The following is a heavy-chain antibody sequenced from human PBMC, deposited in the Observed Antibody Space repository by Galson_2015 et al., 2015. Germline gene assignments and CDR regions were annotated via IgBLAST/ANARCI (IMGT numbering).Heavy chain of an antibody. CDR2: ISGSGGST. D-gene: IGHD5-12*01. CDR3: AKDLSGYRGYEYAFET. V-gene: IGHV3-23*01. J-gene: IGHJ3*02. CDR1: GFTFSSYA. Sequence: SLRLSCAASGFTFSSYAMSWVRQAPGKGLEWVSAISGSGGSTYYADSVKGRFTISRDNSKNTLYLQMNSLRAEDTAVYYCAKDLSGYRGYEYAFETWGHGTIVSVSS.